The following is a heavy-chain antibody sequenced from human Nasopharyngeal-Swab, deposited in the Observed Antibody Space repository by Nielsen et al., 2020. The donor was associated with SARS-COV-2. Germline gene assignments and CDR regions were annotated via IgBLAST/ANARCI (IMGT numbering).Heavy chain of an antibody. V-gene: IGHV1-69*06. D-gene: IGHD3-16*02. CDR1: GGTFSSYA. Sequence: SVKVSCKASGGTFSSYAISWVRQAPGQGLEWMGGIIPIFGTANYAQKFQGRVTITADKSTSTAYMELSSLRSEDTAVYYCARNPVDYDYAWGSYRYRTFDYWGQGTLVTVSS. CDR3: ARNPVDYDYAWGSYRYRTFDY. J-gene: IGHJ4*02. CDR2: IIPIFGTA.